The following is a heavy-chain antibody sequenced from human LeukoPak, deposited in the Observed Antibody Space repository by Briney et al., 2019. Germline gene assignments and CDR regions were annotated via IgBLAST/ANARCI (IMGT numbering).Heavy chain of an antibody. CDR2: MNPNSGNT. Sequence: ASVKVSCKASGYTFTSYDINWVRQVTGQGLERMGWMNPNSGNTGYAQKFQGRVTMTRNTSISTAYMELSSLRSEDTAVYYCARGITYYDFWSGYTASYYFDYWGQGTLVTVSS. J-gene: IGHJ4*02. CDR1: GYTFTSYD. CDR3: ARGITYYDFWSGYTASYYFDY. V-gene: IGHV1-8*01. D-gene: IGHD3-3*01.